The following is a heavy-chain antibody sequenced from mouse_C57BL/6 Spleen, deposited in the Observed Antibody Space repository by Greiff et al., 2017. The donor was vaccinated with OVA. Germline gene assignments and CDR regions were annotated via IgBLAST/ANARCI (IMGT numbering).Heavy chain of an antibody. V-gene: IGHV1-47*01. CDR3: ARNHRRGWYFDV. CDR1: GYTFTTYP. CDR2: FHPYNDDT. Sequence: VQGVESGAELVKPGASVKMSCKASGYTFTTYPIEWMKQNHGKSLEWIGNFHPYNDDTKYNEKFKGKATLTVEKSSSTVYLELSRLTSDDSAVYYCARNHRRGWYFDVWGTGTTVTVSS. J-gene: IGHJ1*03.